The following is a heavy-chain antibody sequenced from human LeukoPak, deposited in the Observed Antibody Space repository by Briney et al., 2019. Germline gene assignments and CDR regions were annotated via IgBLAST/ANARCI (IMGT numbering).Heavy chain of an antibody. Sequence: GGSLRLSCAASGFTFSSYGMSWVRQAPGKGLEWVSAISGSGGSTYYADSVKGRFTISRDNSKNTLYLQMNSLRAEDTAVYYCAKDRSRYYYGSGSRLDYWGQGTLVTVSS. CDR1: GFTFSSYG. V-gene: IGHV3-23*01. D-gene: IGHD3-10*01. J-gene: IGHJ4*02. CDR3: AKDRSRYYYGSGSRLDY. CDR2: ISGSGGST.